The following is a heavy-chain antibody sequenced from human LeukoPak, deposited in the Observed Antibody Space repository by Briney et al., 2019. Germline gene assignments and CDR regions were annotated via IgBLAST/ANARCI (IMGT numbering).Heavy chain of an antibody. CDR1: GYTFTGYY. J-gene: IGHJ4*02. CDR3: ARDYSSSGATYDY. V-gene: IGHV1-2*02. CDR2: INPNSGGT. D-gene: IGHD6-19*01. Sequence: ASVKVSCKASGYTFTGYYMHWVRQAPGQGLEWMGWINPNSGGTNYAQKFQGRVTMTRDTSISTAYMELSRLRSDDTAVYYCARDYSSSGATYDYWGQGTLVTVSS.